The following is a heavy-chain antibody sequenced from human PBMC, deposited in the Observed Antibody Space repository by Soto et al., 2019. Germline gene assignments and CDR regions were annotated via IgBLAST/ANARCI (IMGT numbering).Heavy chain of an antibody. CDR3: GRGGVVSFFSGGNSYSGIDNWFDP. Sequence: ASVKVSCKSSGYTFTSYAISWVRQAPGQGLEWMGGISAYNGNTHYAQKFQGRVTMTTDTSTSTAYMELRSLRSDDTAVYYCGRGGVVSFFSGGNSYSGIDNWFDPWGKEPLVTVPS. J-gene: IGHJ5*02. V-gene: IGHV1-18*01. D-gene: IGHD2-15*01. CDR1: GYTFTSYA. CDR2: ISAYNGNT.